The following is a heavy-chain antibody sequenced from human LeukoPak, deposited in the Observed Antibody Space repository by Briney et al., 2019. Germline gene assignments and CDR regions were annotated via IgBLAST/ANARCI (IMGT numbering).Heavy chain of an antibody. CDR3: ATTVLNGRYCPSANCPNWFDP. CDR1: GGSITSGGFF. CDR2: IYHNGDT. J-gene: IGHJ5*02. Sequence: SQTLSLTCTVSGGSITSGGFFWSWIRQPPGKGLEWIGYIYHNGDTYYNPSLNSRVTMSVDRSKNQFSLKLSSVTAADTAVYFCATTVLNGRYCPSANCPNWFDPWGQGTLVTVSS. V-gene: IGHV4-30-2*01. D-gene: IGHD2-15*01.